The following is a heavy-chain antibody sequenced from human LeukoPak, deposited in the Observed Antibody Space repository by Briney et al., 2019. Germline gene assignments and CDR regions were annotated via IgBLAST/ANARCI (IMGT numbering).Heavy chain of an antibody. CDR2: IKEDGSEK. J-gene: IGHJ6*02. V-gene: IGHV3-7*01. CDR1: GFTFSSHW. Sequence: GGSLRLSCAASGFTFSSHWMTWVRQAPGKGLEWVANIKEDGSEKYYVDSVKGRFTISRDNAKNSLYLQMNSLRAEDTAVYYCASPVPGYGMDVWGQGTTVTVSS. CDR3: ASPVPGYGMDV.